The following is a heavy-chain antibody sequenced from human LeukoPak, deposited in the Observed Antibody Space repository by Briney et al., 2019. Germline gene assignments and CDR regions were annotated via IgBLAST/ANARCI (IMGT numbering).Heavy chain of an antibody. CDR3: ARDLYRGYSYGYGY. Sequence: ASVKVSCKASGYTFTSYYIHWVRQAPGQGLEWMGWINPNSGGTNSAQKFQGWVTMTRDTSISTAYMELSRLRSDDTAVYYCARDLYRGYSYGYGYWGQGTLVTVSS. D-gene: IGHD5-18*01. V-gene: IGHV1-2*04. CDR1: GYTFTSYY. J-gene: IGHJ4*02. CDR2: INPNSGGT.